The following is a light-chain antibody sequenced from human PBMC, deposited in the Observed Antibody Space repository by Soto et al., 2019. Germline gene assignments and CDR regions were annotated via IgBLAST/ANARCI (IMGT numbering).Light chain of an antibody. Sequence: EIVMTQSPATLSVSPGERATLSCRASKSVSRNLAWYQQKPGQAPRLLIHGASTRATGIPARFSGSGSGTEFTLTISSLQSEDFPVYFCQQYNDWPPVTFGGGTKVEIK. V-gene: IGKV3-15*01. J-gene: IGKJ4*01. CDR1: KSVSRN. CDR2: GAS. CDR3: QQYNDWPPVT.